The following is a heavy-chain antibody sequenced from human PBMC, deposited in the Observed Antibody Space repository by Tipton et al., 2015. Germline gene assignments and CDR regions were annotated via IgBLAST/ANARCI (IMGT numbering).Heavy chain of an antibody. Sequence: SLRLSCAASGFIFSSYAMSWVRQAPGKGLEWVSTISEKGDSTYYADSVKGRFTISRDNSKNTLYLQMKSLRAEDTAVYYCARDRSPKPRTYYDILTGHYKRSSYYYGMDVWGQGTTVTVSS. V-gene: IGHV3-23*01. CDR3: ARDRSPKPRTYYDILTGHYKRSSYYYGMDV. J-gene: IGHJ6*02. D-gene: IGHD3-9*01. CDR1: GFIFSSYA. CDR2: ISEKGDST.